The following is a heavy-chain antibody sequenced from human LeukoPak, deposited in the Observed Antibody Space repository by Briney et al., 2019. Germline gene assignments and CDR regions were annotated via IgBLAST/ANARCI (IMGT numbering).Heavy chain of an antibody. J-gene: IGHJ4*02. V-gene: IGHV4-39*01. CDR3: ARHDRAFNYHSWGHFDY. CDR1: GGSISSSSYY. CDR2: IYYSGST. Sequence: KPSETLSLTCTVSGGSISSSSYYWGWIRQPPGKGLEWIGSIYYSGSTYYNPSLKSRVTISVDTSKNQFSLKLSSVTAADTAVYYCARHDRAFNYHSWGHFDYWGQGTLVTVSS. D-gene: IGHD6-13*01.